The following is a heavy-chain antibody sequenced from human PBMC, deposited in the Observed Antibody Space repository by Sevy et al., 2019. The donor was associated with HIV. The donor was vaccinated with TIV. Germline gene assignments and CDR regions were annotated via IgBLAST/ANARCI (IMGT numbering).Heavy chain of an antibody. CDR1: GFTFSSYG. J-gene: IGHJ4*02. D-gene: IGHD2-15*01. V-gene: IGHV3-30*18. CDR3: AKDRGSGQYGFFDY. Sequence: GGSLRLSCAASGFTFSSYGMHWVRQAPGKGLEWVAVISYDGSNKYYADSVKGRFTISRDNSKNTLYLQMNSLRAEDTAVYYCAKDRGSGQYGFFDYWGQGTLVTVSS. CDR2: ISYDGSNK.